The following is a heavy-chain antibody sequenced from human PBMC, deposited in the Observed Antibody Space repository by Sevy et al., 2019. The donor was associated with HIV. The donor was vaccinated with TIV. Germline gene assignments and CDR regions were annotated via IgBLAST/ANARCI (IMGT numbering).Heavy chain of an antibody. V-gene: IGHV3-23*01. Sequence: GGSLRLSCAASGFPFSNFAMSWVRQAPGKGLEWVSTLLGGGSRTYYADSVTGRFIISRDNSRNTLYLQMNSLRAEDTAIYYCAKRRVQSGLSGGGANYGMDVWGRGTTVTVSS. D-gene: IGHD2-8*02. CDR3: AKRRVQSGLSGGGANYGMDV. J-gene: IGHJ6*02. CDR1: GFPFSNFA. CDR2: LLGGGSRT.